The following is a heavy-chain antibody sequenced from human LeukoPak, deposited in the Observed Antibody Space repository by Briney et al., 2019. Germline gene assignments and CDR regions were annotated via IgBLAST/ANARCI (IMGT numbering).Heavy chain of an antibody. CDR1: GGSISSSTYY. V-gene: IGHV4-39*01. J-gene: IGHJ4*02. CDR3: ARQRAAVYGY. CDR2: IYYSGST. Sequence: SETLSLTCIVSGGSISSSTYYWGWIRQPPGRGLDWIGSIYYSGSTYYNPSLKSRVTISVDTSKNQFSLKLSSVTAADTAVYYCARQRAAVYGYWGQGTLVTVSS. D-gene: IGHD6-13*01.